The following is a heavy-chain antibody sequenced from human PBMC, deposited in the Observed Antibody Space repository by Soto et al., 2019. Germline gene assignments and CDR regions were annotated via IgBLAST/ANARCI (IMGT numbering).Heavy chain of an antibody. CDR3: TPDFWSGIHSPEGMYV. D-gene: IGHD3-3*01. Sequence: EVQMVESGGGLVQPGRSLRLSCTGSGFIFDQYAMTWFRQSPGKGLEWLAFIRKKTFGGTTEYAASVKGRFPTSRDDSKTIAYLKMNNLQAEDTAVYYGTPDFWSGIHSPEGMYVWGQGTTVTVS. CDR2: IRKKTFGGTT. V-gene: IGHV3-49*03. CDR1: GFIFDQYA. J-gene: IGHJ6*02.